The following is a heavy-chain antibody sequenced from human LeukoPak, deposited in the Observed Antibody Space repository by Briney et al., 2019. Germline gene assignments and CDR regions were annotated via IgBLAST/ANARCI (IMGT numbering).Heavy chain of an antibody. CDR1: GYTFTGYY. V-gene: IGHV1-2*02. Sequence: GASVKVSCKASGYTFTGYYMHWVRQAPGQGLEWMGWINPNSGGTNYAQKFQGRVTITRDTSISTAYMELSRLRSDDTAVYYCARVGPVAAATFWGFDPWGQGTLVTVSS. CDR2: INPNSGGT. D-gene: IGHD2-15*01. J-gene: IGHJ5*02. CDR3: ARVGPVAAATFWGFDP.